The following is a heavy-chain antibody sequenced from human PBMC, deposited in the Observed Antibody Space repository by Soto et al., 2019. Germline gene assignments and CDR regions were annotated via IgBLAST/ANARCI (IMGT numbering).Heavy chain of an antibody. CDR2: ISYDGSNK. CDR1: GFTFISYG. D-gene: IGHD6-13*01. V-gene: IGHV3-30*18. CDR3: AKAKYSSSWVNY. J-gene: IGHJ4*02. Sequence: GGSLRLSCASSGFTFISYGMHWVRQAPGKGLEWVAVISYDGSNKYYADSVKGRFTISRDNSKNTLYLQMNSLRAEDTAVYYCAKAKYSSSWVNYWGQGTLVTVSS.